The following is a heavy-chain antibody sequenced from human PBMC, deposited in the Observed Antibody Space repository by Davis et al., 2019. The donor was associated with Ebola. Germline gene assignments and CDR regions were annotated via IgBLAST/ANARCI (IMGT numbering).Heavy chain of an antibody. J-gene: IGHJ6*04. CDR1: GFTFSSFW. CDR3: ARDLTYSSSWYLYGMDV. D-gene: IGHD6-13*01. V-gene: IGHV3-7*01. CDR2: IKQDGSER. Sequence: PGGSLRLSCAASGFTFSSFWMSWVRQVPGKGLEWAANIKQDGSERQYVDSVKGRFTISRDNAKNSLYLQMNSLRAEDTAVYYCARDLTYSSSWYLYGMDVWGKGTTVTVSS.